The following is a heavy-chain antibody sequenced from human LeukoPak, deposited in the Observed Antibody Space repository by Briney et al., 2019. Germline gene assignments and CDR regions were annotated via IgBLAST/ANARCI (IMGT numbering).Heavy chain of an antibody. CDR3: ARDRAYYDFWSGYYYNWFGP. CDR2: IDSDGSST. CDR1: GFTFSSYW. D-gene: IGHD3-3*01. J-gene: IGHJ5*02. Sequence: GGSLRLSCAASGFTFSSYWMHWVRQAPGKGLVWVSRIDSDGSSTSYADSVKGRFTISRDNAKNTLYLEMNSLRAEDTAVYYCARDRAYYDFWSGYYYNWFGPWGQGTLVTVSS. V-gene: IGHV3-74*01.